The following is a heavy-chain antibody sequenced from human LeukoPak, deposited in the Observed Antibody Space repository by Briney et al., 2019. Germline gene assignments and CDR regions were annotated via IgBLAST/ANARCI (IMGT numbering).Heavy chain of an antibody. V-gene: IGHV4-39*07. J-gene: IGHJ4*02. Sequence: SETLSLTCTVSGGSISSSSYYWGWIRQPPGKGLEWIGSIYYSGSTYYNPSLKSRVTISVDTSKNQFSLKLSSVTAADAAVYYCARGYCTNAVCSLGPTQAWGQGTLVTVSS. CDR1: GGSISSSSYY. CDR3: ARGYCTNAVCSLGPTQA. CDR2: IYYSGST. D-gene: IGHD2-8*01.